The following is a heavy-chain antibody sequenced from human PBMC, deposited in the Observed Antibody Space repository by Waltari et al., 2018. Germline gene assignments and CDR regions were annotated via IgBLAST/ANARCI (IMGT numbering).Heavy chain of an antibody. D-gene: IGHD6-13*01. CDR3: AKDIAAAGGNFDY. J-gene: IGHJ4*02. CDR2: ISGSGGST. Sequence: EVQLLESGGGLVQPGGSLRLSCAASVFTFSSFALCWVRRAPGKGLEWVSVISGSGGSTYYADSVKGRFTISRDNSKNTLYLQMNSLRAEDTAVYYCAKDIAAAGGNFDYWGQGTLVTVSS. V-gene: IGHV3-23*01. CDR1: VFTFSSFA.